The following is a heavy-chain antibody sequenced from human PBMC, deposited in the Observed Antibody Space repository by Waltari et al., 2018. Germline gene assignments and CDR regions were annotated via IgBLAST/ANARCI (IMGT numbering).Heavy chain of an antibody. J-gene: IGHJ5*02. CDR3: APTNDYGGWFDP. D-gene: IGHD4-17*01. Sequence: QVQLVQSGAEVQKPGSSVKVSCKASGGPFSSFTLSWVRQAPGQGLEWMGRIIPILGIANYAQKFQGRVTITADKSTSTAYMELSSLRSEDTAVYYCAPTNDYGGWFDPWGQGTLVTVSS. CDR1: GGPFSSFT. V-gene: IGHV1-69*02. CDR2: IIPILGIA.